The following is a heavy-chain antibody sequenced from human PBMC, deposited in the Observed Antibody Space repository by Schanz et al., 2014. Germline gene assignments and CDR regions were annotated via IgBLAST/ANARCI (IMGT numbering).Heavy chain of an antibody. CDR1: GYTFTSDS. D-gene: IGHD3-22*01. CDR3: AGAFDSSGYYFDY. CDR2: INPSGGST. J-gene: IGHJ4*02. Sequence: QVQLVQSGAEVKKPGASVKVSCKASGYTFTSDSMHWVRQAPGQGLEWMGMINPSGGSTRYGQKFQGRITVTTDTSTSTVYMELSGLRSEDTAVYYCAGAFDSSGYYFDYWGQGTLVTVSS. V-gene: IGHV1-46*03.